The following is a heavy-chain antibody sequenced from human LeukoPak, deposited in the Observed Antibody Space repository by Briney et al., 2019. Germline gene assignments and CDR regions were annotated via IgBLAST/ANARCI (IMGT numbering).Heavy chain of an antibody. V-gene: IGHV4-34*01. CDR1: GGYFSGFY. CDR2: ISYSGTT. CDR3: AKGKAGHYHSVTDEYYYYLDV. D-gene: IGHD3-9*01. Sequence: SETLSLTCVVDGGYFSGFYWTWVRQAPGKGLEWIGEISYSGTTKYNPSLKSRVTIEVDTSKKQISLNLSTVTAADTAVYYCAKGKAGHYHSVTDEYYYYLDVWGKGTTVIVSS. J-gene: IGHJ6*03.